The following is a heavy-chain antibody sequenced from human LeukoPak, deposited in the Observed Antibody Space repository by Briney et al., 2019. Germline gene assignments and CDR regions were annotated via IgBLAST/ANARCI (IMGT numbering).Heavy chain of an antibody. J-gene: IGHJ4*02. Sequence: AGGSLRLSCAASGFTFSSYAMGWVRQAPGKGLVWVSRVNSDGSSTTYADSVKGRFTISRDNAKNSPYLQMNSLRAEDTAVYYCARTPRWIFDYWGQGTLVTVSS. D-gene: IGHD2-2*03. CDR3: ARTPRWIFDY. V-gene: IGHV3-74*01. CDR2: VNSDGSST. CDR1: GFTFSSYA.